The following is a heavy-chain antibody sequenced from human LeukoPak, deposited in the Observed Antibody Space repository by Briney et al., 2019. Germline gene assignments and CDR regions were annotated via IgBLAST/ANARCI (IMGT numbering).Heavy chain of an antibody. CDR3: ARHPQIVGATKYFDY. D-gene: IGHD1-26*01. Sequence: SETLSLTCTVSGGSISSYYWSWIRQPPGKGLEWIGYIYYSGSTNYNPSLKSRVTISVDTSKNQFSLKLSSVTAADTAVYYCARHPQIVGATKYFDYWGQGTLVTVSS. CDR2: IYYSGST. J-gene: IGHJ4*02. V-gene: IGHV4-59*01. CDR1: GGSISSYY.